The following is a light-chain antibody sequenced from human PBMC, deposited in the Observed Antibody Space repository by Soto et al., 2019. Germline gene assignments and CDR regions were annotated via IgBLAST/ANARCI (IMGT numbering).Light chain of an antibody. CDR3: CSYAGRFVV. CDR2: DVS. V-gene: IGLV2-11*01. J-gene: IGLJ2*01. Sequence: QSALTQPRSVSGSPGQSVTISCTGTSSDVGGYNYVSWYQQHPGKAPKLMIYDVSKRPSGVPDRFSGSKSGNTASLIISGLQAEDEADYYCCSYAGRFVVIGGGTKLTVL. CDR1: SSDVGGYNY.